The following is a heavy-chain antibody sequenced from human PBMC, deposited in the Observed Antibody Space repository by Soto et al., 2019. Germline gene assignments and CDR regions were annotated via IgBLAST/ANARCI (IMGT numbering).Heavy chain of an antibody. V-gene: IGHV3-33*08. J-gene: IGHJ6*02. CDR1: EFTFSNYA. CDR3: AREAPYYGMDV. Sequence: PGGSLRLSCAASEFTFSNYAMSWVRQAPGKGLEWVAVIWYDGNNKYYADSVKGRFTISRDNSKNTLYLQMNSLRAEDTAVYYCAREAPYYGMDVWGQGTTVTV. CDR2: IWYDGNNK.